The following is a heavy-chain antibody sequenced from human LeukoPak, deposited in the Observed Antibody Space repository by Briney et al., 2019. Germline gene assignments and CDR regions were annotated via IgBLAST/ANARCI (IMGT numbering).Heavy chain of an antibody. CDR2: LNPNSGDT. CDR1: RYTFTDYY. D-gene: IGHD1-26*01. J-gene: IGHJ4*02. CDR3: ARRGVVGAIDY. Sequence: GASVKVSCKASRYTFTDYYMHWVRQAPGQGLEWMGRLNPNSGDTNFAQKFQGRVTMTRDTSISTAYMDLSSLISDDTAVYYCARRGVVGAIDYWGQGTLVTVSS. V-gene: IGHV1-2*06.